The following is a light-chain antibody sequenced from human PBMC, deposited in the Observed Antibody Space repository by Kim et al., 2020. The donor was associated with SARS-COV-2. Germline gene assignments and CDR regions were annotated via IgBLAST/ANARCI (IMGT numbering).Light chain of an antibody. CDR3: QQNYGSPLT. J-gene: IGKJ4*01. V-gene: IGKV1-39*01. Sequence: ASVRDRVTITCRAGQTINNYLNWYQHKPGKAPELLISGASSLRAGVPSRFSGSASGTYFTLTINGLQPEDFATYYCQQNYGSPLTFGGRTKV. CDR2: GAS. CDR1: QTINNY.